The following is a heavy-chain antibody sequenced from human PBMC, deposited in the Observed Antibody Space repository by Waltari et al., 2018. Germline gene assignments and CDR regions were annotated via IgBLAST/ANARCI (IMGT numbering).Heavy chain of an antibody. Sequence: QVQLQQWGAGLLKPSETLSLTCAVYGGSFSGYYWSWIRQPPGKGLEWIGEIIHSGRTNYNPVLKSRGNISVDTSKNQFALKLRSVTAADTAVYCRGTGTTLGWWRYYYGMDVWGQGTTVTVSS. D-gene: IGHD1-1*01. CDR1: GGSFSGYY. CDR2: IIHSGRT. CDR3: GTGTTLGWWRYYYGMDV. V-gene: IGHV4-34*12. J-gene: IGHJ6*02.